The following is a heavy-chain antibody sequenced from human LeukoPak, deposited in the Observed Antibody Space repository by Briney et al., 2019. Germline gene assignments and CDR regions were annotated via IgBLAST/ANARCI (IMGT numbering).Heavy chain of an antibody. D-gene: IGHD2-2*01. V-gene: IGHV4-4*07. CDR2: IYSSGST. J-gene: IGHJ4*02. Sequence: SETLSLTCTVSGGSIIGYYWSWIRQPAGKGLEWIGRIYSSGSTNYNPSLKSRVTISVDRSKNQFSLKLDSVTAADTALYHCARDLYGYASDWHGGYYFDYWGQGTLVTVSS. CDR3: ARDLYGYASDWHGGYYFDY. CDR1: GGSIIGYY.